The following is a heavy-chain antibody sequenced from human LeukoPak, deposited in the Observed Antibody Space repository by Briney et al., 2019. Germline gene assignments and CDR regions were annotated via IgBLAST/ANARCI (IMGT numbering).Heavy chain of an antibody. D-gene: IGHD3-22*01. J-gene: IGHJ4*02. CDR2: ISGSGGST. Sequence: GGSLRLSCAASGFTFSSYAMSWVRQAPGKGLEWVSAISGSGGSTYYADSVKGRFTISRDNSKNTLYLKMNSLRAEDTAVYYCSGDSYGPDYYDSSGYSYWGQGTLVTVSS. CDR3: SGDSYGPDYYDSSGYSY. V-gene: IGHV3-23*01. CDR1: GFTFSSYA.